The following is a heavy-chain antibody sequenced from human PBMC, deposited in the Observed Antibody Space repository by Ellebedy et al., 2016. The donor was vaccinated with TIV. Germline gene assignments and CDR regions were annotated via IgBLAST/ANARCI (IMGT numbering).Heavy chain of an antibody. D-gene: IGHD6-6*01. J-gene: IGHJ4*02. CDR3: AGLGGSSSFDY. Sequence: GESLKISCAASRYNFSLYGMTWVRQAPGKGLEWVSSISSTGDFLHYAESLRGRFTISSDNANNSLFVHMNDLRVGDTAVYYCAGLGGSSSFDYWGQGTLVTVSS. V-gene: IGHV3-21*01. CDR2: ISSTGDFL. CDR1: RYNFSLYG.